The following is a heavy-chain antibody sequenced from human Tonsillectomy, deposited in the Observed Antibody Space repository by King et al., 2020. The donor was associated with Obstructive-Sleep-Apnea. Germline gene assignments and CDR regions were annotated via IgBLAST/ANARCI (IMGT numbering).Heavy chain of an antibody. D-gene: IGHD3-9*01. CDR3: ARDWHDILTGYSPGGAFDY. J-gene: IGHJ4*02. V-gene: IGHV1-18*04. Sequence: QLVQSGAEVKKPGASVKVSCKASGYTFTSYGISWVRQAPGQGLEWMGWISAYNGNTNYAQKLQGRVTMTTDTSTSTAYMELRGLRSDDTAVYYCARDWHDILTGYSPGGAFDYWGQGTLVTVSS. CDR1: GYTFTSYG. CDR2: ISAYNGNT.